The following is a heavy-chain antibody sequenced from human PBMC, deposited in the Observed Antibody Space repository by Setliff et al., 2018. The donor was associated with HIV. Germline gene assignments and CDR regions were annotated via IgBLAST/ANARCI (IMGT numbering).Heavy chain of an antibody. CDR2: FFHTGGI. V-gene: IGHV4-61*01. J-gene: IGHJ5*02. Sequence: PSETLSLTCTAPSVSVSPDSYNWNWIRQTPGKGLEWIGIFFHTGGITYNPSLRSRVTMSADTAESLLSLRLILVTAADTGVYYCGRGWFDPWGQGTLVTVSS. D-gene: IGHD3-10*01. CDR1: SVSVSPDSYN. CDR3: GRGWFDP.